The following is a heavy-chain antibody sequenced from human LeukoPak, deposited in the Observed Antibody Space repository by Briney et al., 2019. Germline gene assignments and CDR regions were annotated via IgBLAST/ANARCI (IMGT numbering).Heavy chain of an antibody. D-gene: IGHD2-8*01. CDR3: ARVLYDSFDP. CDR1: GASVSSGSYY. CDR2: LYYSGST. J-gene: IGHJ5*02. V-gene: IGHV4-61*01. Sequence: SETLSLTCTVSGASVSSGSYYWSWIRQPPGKGLEWIGYLYYSGSTNYDPSLKSRVTISLDASKNQFSLRLTSVTAADTAAYYCARVLYDSFDPWGQGTLVTVSS.